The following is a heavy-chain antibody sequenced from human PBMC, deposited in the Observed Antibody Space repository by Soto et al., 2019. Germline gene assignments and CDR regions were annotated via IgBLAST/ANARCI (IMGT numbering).Heavy chain of an antibody. D-gene: IGHD3-16*01. CDR3: ATGWGTVPAYYHGLDV. Sequence: SVKVSCKASGGTFSSYAISWVRQAPGQGLEWMGGVIPFFGASNYAQKFQGRVTITADKSTSTAYMEMSSLRSEDTAVYYCATGWGTVPAYYHGLDVWGQGTTVTVSS. J-gene: IGHJ6*02. V-gene: IGHV1-69*06. CDR1: GGTFSSYA. CDR2: VIPFFGAS.